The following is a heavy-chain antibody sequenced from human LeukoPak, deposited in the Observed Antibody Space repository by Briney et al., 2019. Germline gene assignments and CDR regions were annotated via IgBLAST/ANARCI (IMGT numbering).Heavy chain of an antibody. CDR2: IIPILGIA. CDR1: GDTFSSYA. CDR3: ARDRVTKQWLVRDYYYGMDV. D-gene: IGHD6-19*01. Sequence: SVKLSCKPSGDTFSSYAISGVRQAPGQGLEWMGRIIPILGIANYAQKFQGRVTITADKSTSTAYMELSSLRSEDTAVYYCARDRVTKQWLVRDYYYGMDVWGQGTTVTVSS. J-gene: IGHJ6*02. V-gene: IGHV1-69*04.